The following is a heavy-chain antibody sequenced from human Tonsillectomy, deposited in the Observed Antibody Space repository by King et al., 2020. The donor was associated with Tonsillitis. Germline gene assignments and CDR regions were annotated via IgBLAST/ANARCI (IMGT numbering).Heavy chain of an antibody. J-gene: IGHJ4*02. CDR2: IRDSGGST. Sequence: VQLVESGGGLVQPGGSLRISCAASGFTFSSYAMSWVRQAPGKGLEYVSTIRDSGGSTYYADSVKGRFTISRDNSKNTLYLQMNSLRAEDTAVYYCAKDIPIAVAGYFDYWGQGTLVTVSS. V-gene: IGHV3-23*04. D-gene: IGHD6-19*01. CDR1: GFTFSSYA. CDR3: AKDIPIAVAGYFDY.